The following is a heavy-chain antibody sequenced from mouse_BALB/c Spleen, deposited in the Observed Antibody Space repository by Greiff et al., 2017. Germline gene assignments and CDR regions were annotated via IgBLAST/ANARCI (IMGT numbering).Heavy chain of an antibody. J-gene: IGHJ4*01. CDR3: ARLWRAMDY. V-gene: IGHV8-12*01. D-gene: IGHD1-1*02. CDR2: IYWDDDK. Sequence: QVTLKVSGPGILQPSQTLSLTCSFSGFSLSTSGMGVSWIRQPSGKGLEWLAHIYWDDDKRYNPSLKSRLTISKDTSRNQVFLKITSVDTADTATYYCARLWRAMDYWGQGTSVTVSS. CDR1: GFSLSTSGMG.